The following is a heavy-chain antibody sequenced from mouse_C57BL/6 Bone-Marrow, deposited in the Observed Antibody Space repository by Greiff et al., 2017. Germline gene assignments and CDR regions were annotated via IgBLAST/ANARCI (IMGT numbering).Heavy chain of an antibody. V-gene: IGHV14-3*01. Sequence: VQLQQSVAELVRPGASVKLSCTASGFNFKNTYMHWVKQRPEQGLEWIGRIDPANGNTKYAPKFQGKATITADTSSNTAYLQLSSLTSEDTAIYYCAKRGYHYAMDYWGQGTSVTVSS. CDR2: IDPANGNT. CDR3: AKRGYHYAMDY. J-gene: IGHJ4*01. D-gene: IGHD2-2*01. CDR1: GFNFKNTY.